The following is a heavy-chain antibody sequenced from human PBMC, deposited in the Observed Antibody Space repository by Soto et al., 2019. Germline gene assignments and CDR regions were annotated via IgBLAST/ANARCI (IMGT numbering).Heavy chain of an antibody. CDR1: GFTFSNYA. D-gene: IGHD1-26*01. Sequence: EVQLLESGGGLVQPGGSLRFSCAASGFTFSNYAMTWVRQAPGKGLEWVSAISGSGGSTYYTDSVKGRFTISRDNSKNTLYLQMDSLRAEDTAVYYCANPPPTMESTIYYYYGMDVWGQGTTVTVSS. CDR2: ISGSGGST. CDR3: ANPPPTMESTIYYYYGMDV. J-gene: IGHJ6*02. V-gene: IGHV3-23*01.